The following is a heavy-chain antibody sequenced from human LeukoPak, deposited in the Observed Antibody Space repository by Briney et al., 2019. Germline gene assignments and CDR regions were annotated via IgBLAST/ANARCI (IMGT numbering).Heavy chain of an antibody. D-gene: IGHD3-10*01. CDR3: ARRGSGFDP. J-gene: IGHJ5*02. Sequence: GGSLEISCKGSGSSFTSYWIGWARQLPGKGLEWMEIIYPGDSDTRYSPSFQGQVTISADKSISTAYLQWSSLKASDTAMYYCARRGSGFDPWGQGTLVTVSS. CDR1: GSSFTSYW. V-gene: IGHV5-51*01. CDR2: IYPGDSDT.